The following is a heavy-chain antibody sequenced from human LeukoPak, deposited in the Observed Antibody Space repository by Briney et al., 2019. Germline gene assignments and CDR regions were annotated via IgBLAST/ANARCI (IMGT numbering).Heavy chain of an antibody. CDR3: AKHTTAYYYDSSGYYGQFDY. V-gene: IGHV3-23*01. J-gene: IGHJ4*02. CDR2: ISGSGGGT. Sequence: GGSLRLSCAASGFTFSSYAMNWVRQAPGKGLEWVSAISGSGGGTYYADSVKGRFTISRDNSKNTLYLQMNSLRAEDTAVYYCAKHTTAYYYDSSGYYGQFDYWGQGTLVTVSS. CDR1: GFTFSSYA. D-gene: IGHD3-22*01.